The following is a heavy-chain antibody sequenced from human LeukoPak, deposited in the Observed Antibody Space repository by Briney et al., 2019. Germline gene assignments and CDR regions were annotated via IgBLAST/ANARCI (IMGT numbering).Heavy chain of an antibody. CDR2: ISYDGSNK. J-gene: IGHJ4*02. D-gene: IGHD2-21*01. CDR3: AKEGDEYAYFDY. CDR1: GFTFSSYG. Sequence: PGGSLKLSCAASGFTFSSYGMHWVRQAPGKGLEWVAVISYDGSNKYYADSVKGRFTISRDNSKNTLYLQMNSLRAEDTAVYYCAKEGDEYAYFDYWGQGTLVTVSS. V-gene: IGHV3-30*18.